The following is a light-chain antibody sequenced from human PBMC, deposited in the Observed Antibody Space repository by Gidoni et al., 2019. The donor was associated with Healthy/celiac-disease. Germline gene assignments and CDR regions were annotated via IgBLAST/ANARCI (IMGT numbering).Light chain of an antibody. V-gene: IGKV1-33*01. J-gene: IGKJ4*01. CDR1: QDISNY. Sequence: DIQMTQSPSSLSASVGDRVTITCQASQDISNYLNWYQQKPGKAPKLLIYDASNLETGVPSRISGSGSGTDFTFTTSSLQPEDIATYYCQQYDNLPPLTFGGGTKVEIK. CDR2: DAS. CDR3: QQYDNLPPLT.